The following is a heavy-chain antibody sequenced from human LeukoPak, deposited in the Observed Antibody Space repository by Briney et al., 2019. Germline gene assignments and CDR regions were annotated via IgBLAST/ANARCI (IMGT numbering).Heavy chain of an antibody. Sequence: GRSLRLSCAASGFTFSGYGLHWVRQAPGKGREWVAVIWYDGSNKYYADSVKGGFTISRDKSKNTLYLQMNSLRCEDTAVYYCARGRDYCPSWCDYFDYWGQGTLVTVS. CDR1: GFTFSGYG. V-gene: IGHV3-33*01. D-gene: IGHD2-8*01. CDR3: ARGRDYCPSWCDYFDY. CDR2: IWYDGSNK. J-gene: IGHJ4*02.